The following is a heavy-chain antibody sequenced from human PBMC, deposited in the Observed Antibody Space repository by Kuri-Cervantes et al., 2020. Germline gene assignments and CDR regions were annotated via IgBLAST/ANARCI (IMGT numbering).Heavy chain of an antibody. J-gene: IGHJ5*02. D-gene: IGHD3-22*01. Sequence: SVKVSCKASGGTFSSYTISWVRQAPGQGLEWMGRIIPILGIANYAQKFQGRVMITADKSTSTAYMELSSLRSEDTAVYYCARDLAFYYDSSGLAGFDPWGQGTLVTVSS. V-gene: IGHV1-69*04. CDR3: ARDLAFYYDSSGLAGFDP. CDR1: GGTFSSYT. CDR2: IIPILGIA.